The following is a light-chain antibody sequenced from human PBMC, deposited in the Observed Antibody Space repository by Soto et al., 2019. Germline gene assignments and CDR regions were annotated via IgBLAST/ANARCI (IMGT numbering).Light chain of an antibody. CDR1: QSISSW. Sequence: DIQMTQSPSTLSSSLGDRVTITCRASQSISSWLAWYQQKPGKAPNLLIYAASSLHSGVPSRFSGSGSGTAFTLTISSLQPEDFATYYCQQANSFPLNFGGGTKVDIK. CDR2: AAS. J-gene: IGKJ4*01. V-gene: IGKV1-12*01. CDR3: QQANSFPLN.